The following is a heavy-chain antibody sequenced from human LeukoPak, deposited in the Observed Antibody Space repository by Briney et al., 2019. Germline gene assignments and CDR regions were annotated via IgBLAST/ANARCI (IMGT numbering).Heavy chain of an antibody. V-gene: IGHV3-30*02. Sequence: GGSLRLSCAASGFTFSSYSMNWVRQAPGKGLEWVTFIRYDGSNEDYADSVKGRFSISRYNPNNTLYLEMNSLRPEDTALYYCAKEGGYSYGFGVGDDALDIWGQGTMVTVSS. D-gene: IGHD5-18*01. CDR1: GFTFSSYS. J-gene: IGHJ3*02. CDR3: AKEGGYSYGFGVGDDALDI. CDR2: IRYDGSNE.